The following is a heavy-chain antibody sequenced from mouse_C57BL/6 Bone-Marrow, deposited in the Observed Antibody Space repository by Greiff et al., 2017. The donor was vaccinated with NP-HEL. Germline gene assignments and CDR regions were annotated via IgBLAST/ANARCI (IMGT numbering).Heavy chain of an antibody. CDR2: IYPGSGNT. CDR1: GYSFTSYY. V-gene: IGHV1-66*01. D-gene: IGHD1-1*01. CDR3: ARETTVVAFYWYFDV. J-gene: IGHJ1*03. Sequence: VQLQQSGPELVKPGASVKISCKASGYSFTSYYIHWVKQRPGQGLEWIGWIYPGSGNTKYNEKFKGKATLTADTSSSTAYMQLSSLTSEDSAVYYCARETTVVAFYWYFDVWGTGTTVTVSS.